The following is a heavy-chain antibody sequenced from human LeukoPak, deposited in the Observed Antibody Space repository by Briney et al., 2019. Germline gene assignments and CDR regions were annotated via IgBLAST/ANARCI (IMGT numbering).Heavy chain of an antibody. CDR2: ISGSGGST. CDR3: AKDRMSSTNRGYSGYDYGNWFDP. J-gene: IGHJ5*02. Sequence: PGGSLRLSCAASGFTFSSYAMSWIRQAPGKGLEWGSAISGSGGSTYYADSVKGRFTISRDNSKNTLYLQMNSLRAEDTAVYYCAKDRMSSTNRGYSGYDYGNWFDPWGQGTLVTVSS. CDR1: GFTFSSYA. V-gene: IGHV3-23*01. D-gene: IGHD5-12*01.